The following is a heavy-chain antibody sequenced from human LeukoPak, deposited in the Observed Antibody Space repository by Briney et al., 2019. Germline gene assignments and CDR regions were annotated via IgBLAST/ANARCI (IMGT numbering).Heavy chain of an antibody. D-gene: IGHD3-3*01. V-gene: IGHV3-53*01. CDR1: GFTVSSNY. Sequence: GGSLRLSCAASGFTVSSNYMSCVREAPGKGLEGVSVIDSGGSTYYADSVKGRFTISRDNSKNTVYLQMNSLRAEDTAVYYCARGWSNGIDNWGQGTLVTVSS. J-gene: IGHJ4*02. CDR2: IDSGGST. CDR3: ARGWSNGIDN.